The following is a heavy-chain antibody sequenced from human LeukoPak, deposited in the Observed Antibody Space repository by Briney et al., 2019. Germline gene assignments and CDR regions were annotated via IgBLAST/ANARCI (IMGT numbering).Heavy chain of an antibody. D-gene: IGHD3-3*01. CDR2: INNSGST. J-gene: IGHJ6*03. CDR3: ARGLGIRFLEWHRRYYMDV. CDR1: GGTFSGYY. Sequence: PSETLSLTCAVYGGTFSGYYWSWIRQPPGKGLEWIGEINNSGSTNYNPSLKSRVTISVDTSKTHFSLKLSSVTAADTAVYYCARGLGIRFLEWHRRYYMDVWGKGTPVTVSS. V-gene: IGHV4-34*01.